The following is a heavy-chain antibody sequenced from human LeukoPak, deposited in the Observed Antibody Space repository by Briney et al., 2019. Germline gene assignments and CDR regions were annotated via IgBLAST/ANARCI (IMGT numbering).Heavy chain of an antibody. Sequence: GSLRPSCATSGFTFSSYSMTWVRQAPGKGLEWVANIKEDGSEKYYVDSVKGRFTISRDNAENSLYLQMNSLRAEDTAVYYCAKNWGYFDYWGQGILVTVSS. CDR3: AKNWGYFDY. D-gene: IGHD7-27*01. CDR2: IKEDGSEK. J-gene: IGHJ4*02. V-gene: IGHV3-7*05. CDR1: GFTFSSYS.